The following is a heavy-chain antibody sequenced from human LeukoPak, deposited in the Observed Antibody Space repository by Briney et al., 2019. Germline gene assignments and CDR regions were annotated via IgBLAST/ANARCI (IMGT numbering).Heavy chain of an antibody. J-gene: IGHJ4*02. Sequence: GGSLRLSCTASGFTFGDYAMSWFRQAPGKGLEWVGFIRSKAYGGTTEYAASVKGRFTISRDDSKSITYLQMNSLKTEDTAVYYSTRSTYYYDSSGYYYFDYWGQGTLVTVSS. CDR2: IRSKAYGGTT. V-gene: IGHV3-49*03. D-gene: IGHD3-22*01. CDR3: TRSTYYYDSSGYYYFDY. CDR1: GFTFGDYA.